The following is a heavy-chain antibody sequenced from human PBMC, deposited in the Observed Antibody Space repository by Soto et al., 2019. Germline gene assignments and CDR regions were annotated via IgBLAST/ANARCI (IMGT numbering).Heavy chain of an antibody. CDR2: ISWDGGST. Sequence: LRLSCAASGFTFPNFALHWVRQAPGKGLEWVSLISWDGGSTYYADSVKGRFTISRDNSKNSLYLQMNSLRTEDTALYYCAKDISRWNSVDSCMDVWGQGTTVTVSS. V-gene: IGHV3-43*01. J-gene: IGHJ6*02. CDR1: GFTFPNFA. CDR3: AKDISRWNSVDSCMDV. D-gene: IGHD1-1*01.